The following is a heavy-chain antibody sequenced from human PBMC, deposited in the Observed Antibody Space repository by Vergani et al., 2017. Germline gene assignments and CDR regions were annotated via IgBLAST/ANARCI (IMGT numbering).Heavy chain of an antibody. J-gene: IGHJ3*02. Sequence: EVQLVESGGGLVQPGRSLRLSCAASGLTFDDYAMHWVRQAPGKGLEWVSGISWNSGSIGYADSVKGRFTISRDNSKNTLYLQMNSLRAEDTAVYYCAGGGDSTNAFDIWGQGTMVTVSS. V-gene: IGHV3-9*01. CDR3: AGGGDSTNAFDI. D-gene: IGHD2/OR15-2a*01. CDR2: ISWNSGSI. CDR1: GLTFDDYA.